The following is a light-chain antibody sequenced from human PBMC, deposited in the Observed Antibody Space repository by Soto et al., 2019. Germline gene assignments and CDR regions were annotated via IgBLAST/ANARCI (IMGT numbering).Light chain of an antibody. CDR2: QDS. J-gene: IGLJ1*01. CDR1: KLGDKY. V-gene: IGLV3-1*01. CDR3: QAWDSSTYV. Sequence: SYELTQPPSVSVSPGQTASITCSGDKLGDKYACWYQQKPGQSPVLVIYQDSKRPSGIPERFSGSNSGNTATLTISGTQAMVEADYYCQAWDSSTYVFGTGTQLTVL.